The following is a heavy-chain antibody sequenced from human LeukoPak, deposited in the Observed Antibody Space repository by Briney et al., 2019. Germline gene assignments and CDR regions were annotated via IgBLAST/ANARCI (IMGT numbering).Heavy chain of an antibody. D-gene: IGHD3-10*01. CDR1: GYTFTSYD. V-gene: IGHV1-8*01. CDR2: MNPNSGNT. Sequence: GASVKVSCKASGYTFTSYDINWVRQATGQGLEWMGWMNPNSGNTGYAQKFQGRVTMTRNTSISTAYMELSSLRSEDTAVYYCARVSDMVNRVRGVIFTEFDYWGQGTLVTVSS. CDR3: ARVSDMVNRVRGVIFTEFDY. J-gene: IGHJ4*02.